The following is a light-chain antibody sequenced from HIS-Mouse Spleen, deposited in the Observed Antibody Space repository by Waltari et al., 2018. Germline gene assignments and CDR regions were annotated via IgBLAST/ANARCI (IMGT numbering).Light chain of an antibody. CDR3: QVWDSSSDHVV. CDR1: NIGSKS. Sequence: SYVLTQPPSVSVAPGKTARITCGGNNIGSKSVHWYQQKPGQAPLLVVYDDSDRPSGMPGRFSGSNSGNTATLTISRVEAGDEADYYCQVWDSSSDHVVFGGGTKLTVL. V-gene: IGLV3-21*03. J-gene: IGLJ2*01. CDR2: DDS.